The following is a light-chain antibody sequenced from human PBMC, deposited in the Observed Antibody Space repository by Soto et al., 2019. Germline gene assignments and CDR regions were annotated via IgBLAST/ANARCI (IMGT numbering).Light chain of an antibody. Sequence: EITQSPCTLSVSPGASAPVSCRASQSVGSKLAWFQQKPGPAPTRLIYGASTRAIGTPARFSGSGSGTDFTLTISSLHSEDFAFYDCQHYHNWWTFGQGTKVDIK. V-gene: IGKV3-15*01. CDR2: GAS. CDR3: QHYHNWWT. J-gene: IGKJ1*01. CDR1: QSVGSK.